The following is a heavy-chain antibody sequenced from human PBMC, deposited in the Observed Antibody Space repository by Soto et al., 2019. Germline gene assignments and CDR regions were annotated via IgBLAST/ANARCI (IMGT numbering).Heavy chain of an antibody. CDR2: TYYRSKWYN. V-gene: IGHV6-1*01. J-gene: IGHJ1*01. CDR3: AREQGSRGAEYFQH. Sequence: SQTLSLTCAISGDSVSSNSAAWNWIRQSASRGLEWLGRTYYRSKWYNDYAVFVKSRITINPDTSKNHFSLQLNSVTPEDTAVYYCAREQGSRGAEYFQHWGQGTLATVSS. CDR1: GDSVSSNSAA. D-gene: IGHD3-10*01.